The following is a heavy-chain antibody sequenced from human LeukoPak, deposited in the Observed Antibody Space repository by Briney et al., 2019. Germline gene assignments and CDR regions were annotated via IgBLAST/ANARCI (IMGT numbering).Heavy chain of an antibody. D-gene: IGHD2-2*01. CDR1: GFTFSNAW. V-gene: IGHV3-15*01. J-gene: IGHJ3*02. CDR2: IKSKTDGGTT. Sequence: GGSLRLSCAASGFTFSNAWMSWVRQAPGKGLEWVGRIKSKTDGGTTDYAAPVKGRFTISRDDSKNTLYLQMNSLKTEDTAVYYCTTDRQRYCSSTSCLDIWGQGTMVTVSS. CDR3: TTDRQRYCSSTSCLDI.